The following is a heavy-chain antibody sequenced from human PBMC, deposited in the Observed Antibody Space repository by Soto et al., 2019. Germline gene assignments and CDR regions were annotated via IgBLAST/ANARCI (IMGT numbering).Heavy chain of an antibody. D-gene: IGHD1-26*01. CDR1: GGTFSSYA. V-gene: IGHV1-69*06. J-gene: IGHJ5*02. CDR3: ARDPEESVGATPWFDP. Sequence: QVQLVQSGAEVKKPGSSVKVSCKASGGTFSSYAISWVRQAPGQGLEWLGGIIPIFGTANYAQKFQGRVTITADKTTSTAYMELSSLRSEDTAVYYCARDPEESVGATPWFDPWGQGTLVTVSS. CDR2: IIPIFGTA.